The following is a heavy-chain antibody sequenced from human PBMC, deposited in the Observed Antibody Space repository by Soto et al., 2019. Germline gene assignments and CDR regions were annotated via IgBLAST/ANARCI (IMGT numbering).Heavy chain of an antibody. D-gene: IGHD6-13*01. CDR1: GFTFSSYA. CDR2: ISGSGAST. J-gene: IGHJ6*03. Sequence: EVQLLESGGGLVQPGGSLRVSCAASGFTFSSYATSWVRQAPGKRLEWVSAISGSGASTNYADSVKGRFTISRDNSKNTLYLQMNSLRADDTAVYYCARRTLKGAAGTYYYMDVWGKGTTVTVSS. CDR3: ARRTLKGAAGTYYYMDV. V-gene: IGHV3-23*01.